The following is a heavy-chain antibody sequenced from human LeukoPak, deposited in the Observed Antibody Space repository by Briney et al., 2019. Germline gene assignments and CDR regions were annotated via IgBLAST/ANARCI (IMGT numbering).Heavy chain of an antibody. Sequence: GGSLRLSCAASGFTFSSYGMSWVRQAPGKGLEWVSSLSSGGGTANYADSVKGRLTISGDNSKNTLYLQMNSLRAEDTAVYYCAKLLYYYDSSQPYWGQGTLVTVSS. CDR1: GFTFSSYG. CDR3: AKLLYYYDSSQPY. CDR2: LSSGGGTA. J-gene: IGHJ4*02. V-gene: IGHV3-23*01. D-gene: IGHD3-22*01.